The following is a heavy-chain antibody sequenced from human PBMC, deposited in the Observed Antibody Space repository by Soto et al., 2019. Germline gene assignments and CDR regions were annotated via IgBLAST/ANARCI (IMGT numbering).Heavy chain of an antibody. CDR3: ARGRDTVTTYGMDV. CDR2: IYYSGST. CDR1: GGSISSGGYY. V-gene: IGHV4-31*03. D-gene: IGHD4-17*01. Sequence: SETLSLTCTVSGGSISSGGYYWSWIRQHPGKGLEWIGYIYYSGSTYYNPSLKSRVTISVDTSKNQFSLKLSSVTAADTAVYYCARGRDTVTTYGMDVWGQGTTVTVS. J-gene: IGHJ6*02.